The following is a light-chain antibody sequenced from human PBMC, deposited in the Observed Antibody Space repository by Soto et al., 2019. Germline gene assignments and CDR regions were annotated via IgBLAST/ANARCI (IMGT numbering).Light chain of an antibody. J-gene: IGKJ1*01. CDR2: DAS. CDR1: QSVSSY. CDR3: QQRSNWPWT. Sequence: EIVLTQSPATLSLSPGERATLSCWASQSVSSYLAWYQHKPGQAPRLLIYDASNRATGIPARFSGSGSGTDFTLTISSLEPEDFAVYYCQQRSNWPWTFGQGTTVEIK. V-gene: IGKV3-11*01.